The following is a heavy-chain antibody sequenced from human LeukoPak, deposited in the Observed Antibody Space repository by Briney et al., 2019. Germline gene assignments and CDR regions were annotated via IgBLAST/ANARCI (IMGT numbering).Heavy chain of an antibody. V-gene: IGHV1-3*01. J-gene: IGHJ4*02. CDR3: AGSPILSSGWYLLFDY. Sequence: ASVKVSCTASGYTFTSYAMHWVRQAPGQRLEWMGWINAGNGNTKYSQKFQGRVTITRDTSASTAYMELSSLRSEDTAVYYCAGSPILSSGWYLLFDYWGQGTLVTVSP. D-gene: IGHD6-19*01. CDR1: GYTFTSYA. CDR2: INAGNGNT.